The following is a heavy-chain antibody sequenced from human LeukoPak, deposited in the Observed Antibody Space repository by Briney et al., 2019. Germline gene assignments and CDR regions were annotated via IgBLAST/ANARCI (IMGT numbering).Heavy chain of an antibody. V-gene: IGHV1-24*01. CDR3: ARFRNVRRGSDGYFFDY. Sequence: ASVKVSCKVSGYTLTELSMHWVRQAPGKGLEWMGGFDPEDGETIYAQKFQGRVTMTEDTSTDTAYMELSSLRSEGTAAYYCARFRNVRRGSDGYFFDYWGQGTLVTVSS. CDR2: FDPEDGET. J-gene: IGHJ4*02. D-gene: IGHD5-12*01. CDR1: GYTLTELS.